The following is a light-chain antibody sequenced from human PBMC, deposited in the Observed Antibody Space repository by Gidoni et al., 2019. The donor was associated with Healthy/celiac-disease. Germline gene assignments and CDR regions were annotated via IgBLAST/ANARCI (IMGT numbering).Light chain of an antibody. CDR2: DDS. J-gene: IGLJ2*01. Sequence: SYVLTQPPSVSVAPGQTAGITCGGNNIGSKSVHWYQQKPGQAPVLVVYDDSDRPSGIPGRFSGSTSGNTATLTISRVEAGDEADYYCQVWDSSSDHRVVFGGGTKLTVL. V-gene: IGLV3-21*02. CDR1: NIGSKS. CDR3: QVWDSSSDHRVV.